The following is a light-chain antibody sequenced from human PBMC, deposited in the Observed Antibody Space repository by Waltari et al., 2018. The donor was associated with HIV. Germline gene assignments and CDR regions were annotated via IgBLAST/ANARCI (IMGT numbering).Light chain of an antibody. CDR2: DLN. V-gene: IGLV2-11*01. Sequence: QSALTQPRSVSGSPGQSVTISCTGTSSDVGLYKYVSWDQQHPGKVPKLLTYDLNDRPSGVPYRFSGPKSGTTASLTISGLQAEDEAFYYCCSYAGSDTLIFGGGTKLTVL. CDR1: SSDVGLYKY. CDR3: CSYAGSDTLI. J-gene: IGLJ2*01.